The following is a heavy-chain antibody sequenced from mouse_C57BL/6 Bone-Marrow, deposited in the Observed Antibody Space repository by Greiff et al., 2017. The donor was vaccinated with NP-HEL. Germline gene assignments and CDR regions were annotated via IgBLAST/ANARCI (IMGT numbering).Heavy chain of an antibody. Sequence: QVHVKQSGAELVRPGTSVKMSCKASGYTFTNYWIGWAKQRPGHGLEWIGDIYPGGGYTNYNEKFKGKATLTADKFSSTAYMQFSSLTSEDSAIYYCAKGGYHWYFDVWGTGTTVTVSS. D-gene: IGHD2-2*01. CDR3: AKGGYHWYFDV. CDR1: GYTFTNYW. CDR2: IYPGGGYT. J-gene: IGHJ1*03. V-gene: IGHV1-63*01.